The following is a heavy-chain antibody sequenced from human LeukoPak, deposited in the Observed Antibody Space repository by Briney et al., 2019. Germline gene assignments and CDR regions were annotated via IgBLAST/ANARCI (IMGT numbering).Heavy chain of an antibody. J-gene: IGHJ6*03. CDR2: MRSKANSYAT. V-gene: IGHV3-73*01. D-gene: IGHD1-26*01. Sequence: GGSLRLSCAASGFTFSGSAMHWVRQASGKGLEWVGRMRSKANSYATAYAASVKGRFTISRDDSKNTAYLQMNSLKTEDTAVYYCTRVGATLEGYYYMDVWGKGTTVTVSS. CDR1: GFTFSGSA. CDR3: TRVGATLEGYYYMDV.